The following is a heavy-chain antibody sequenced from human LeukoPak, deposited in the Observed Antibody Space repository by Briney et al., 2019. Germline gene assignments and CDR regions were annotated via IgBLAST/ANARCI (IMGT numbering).Heavy chain of an antibody. CDR1: GFTFNIYA. V-gene: IGHV3-23*01. CDR3: AKDATSGNSMRDHFDC. J-gene: IGHJ4*02. CDR2: VGGGPDI. Sequence: GGSLRLSCVASGFTFNIYAMSWVRQAPGKGLEWVAGVGGGPDIHYADSVKGRFTASRDDSKNTVYLHMSSLRVEDTAKYFCAKDATSGNSMRDHFDCWGQGTLVTVST. D-gene: IGHD1-7*01.